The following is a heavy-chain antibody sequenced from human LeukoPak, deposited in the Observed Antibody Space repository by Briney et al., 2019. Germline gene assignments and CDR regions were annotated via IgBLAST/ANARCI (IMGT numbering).Heavy chain of an antibody. J-gene: IGHJ3*02. D-gene: IGHD3-9*01. V-gene: IGHV5-51*01. CDR3: ARHQVGNYDILTGYRTPYAFDI. CDR1: GYSFTSYW. CDR2: IYPGDSDT. Sequence: GESLKISCKGSGYSFTSYWIGWVRQVPGKGLEWMGIIYPGDSDTRYSPSFQGQVTISADKSISTAYLQWSSLKASDTAMYYCARHQVGNYDILTGYRTPYAFDIWGQGTMVTVSS.